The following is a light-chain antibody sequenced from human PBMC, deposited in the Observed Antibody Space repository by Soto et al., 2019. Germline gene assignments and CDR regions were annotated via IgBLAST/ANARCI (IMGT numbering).Light chain of an antibody. Sequence: ELVKTQSAATLSVSPVERDSSYCRASQSVSTNLAWYQQKPGQSPRLLIYGTSTRATGVPARFSGGGSGTEFTLTINSLKAEDFAVYFCHQYNFWPTFGQGTKVDIK. CDR3: HQYNFWPT. V-gene: IGKV3-15*01. CDR2: GTS. J-gene: IGKJ1*01. CDR1: QSVSTN.